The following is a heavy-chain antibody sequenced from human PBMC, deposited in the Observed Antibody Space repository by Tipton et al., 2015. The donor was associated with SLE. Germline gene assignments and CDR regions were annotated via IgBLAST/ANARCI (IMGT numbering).Heavy chain of an antibody. CDR1: GGTFSSYT. J-gene: IGHJ4*02. V-gene: IGHV1-69*09. CDR2: IIPILGIA. Sequence: QLVQSGAEVKKPGSSVKVSCKASGGTFSSYTISWVRQAPGQGLEWMGRIIPILGIANYAQKFQGRVTITADKSTSTAYMELRSLRSDDTAVYYCAREEPPRSSGDYWGQGTLVTVSS. CDR3: AREEPPRSSGDY. D-gene: IGHD6-19*01.